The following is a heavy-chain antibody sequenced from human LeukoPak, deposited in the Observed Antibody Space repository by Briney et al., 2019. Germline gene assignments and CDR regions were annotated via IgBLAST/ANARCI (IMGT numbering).Heavy chain of an antibody. Sequence: GGSLRLSCAASGFTFSSYWMHWVRQAPGKGLVWVSRINSDGSSTSHADSVRGRFTISRDNAKNTLYLQMNSLRAEDTAMYYCASQRWLQSSFDYWGQGTLVTVSS. CDR2: INSDGSST. J-gene: IGHJ4*02. CDR1: GFTFSSYW. CDR3: ASQRWLQSSFDY. V-gene: IGHV3-74*01. D-gene: IGHD5-24*01.